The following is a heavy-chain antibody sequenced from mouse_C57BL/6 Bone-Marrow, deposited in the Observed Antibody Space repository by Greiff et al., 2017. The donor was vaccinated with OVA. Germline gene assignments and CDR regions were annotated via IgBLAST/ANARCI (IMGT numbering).Heavy chain of an antibody. CDR3: ARFRYYPAWVAY. J-gene: IGHJ3*01. CDR1: GFNIKDYY. Sequence: EVNLVESGAELVKPGASVKLSCTASGFNIKDYYMHWVKQRTEQGLEWIGRIVPEDGETKSAPKFQGKATIPAEPSSNTAYLQLSSLTSEDTAVYYCARFRYYPAWVAYWGQGTLVTVSA. CDR2: IVPEDGET. V-gene: IGHV14-2*01. D-gene: IGHD2-1*01.